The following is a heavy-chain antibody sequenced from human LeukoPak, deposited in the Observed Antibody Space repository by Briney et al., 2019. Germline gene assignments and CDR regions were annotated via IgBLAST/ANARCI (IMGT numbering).Heavy chain of an antibody. Sequence: GRSLRLSCAASGFTFSSYAMHWVRQAPGKGLEWVAVISYDGSNKYYADSVKGRFTISRDNSKNTLYLQMNSLRAKDTAVYYCARDGAIQLWPNFDYWGQGTLVTVSS. J-gene: IGHJ4*02. CDR2: ISYDGSNK. CDR3: ARDGAIQLWPNFDY. CDR1: GFTFSSYA. D-gene: IGHD5-18*01. V-gene: IGHV3-30-3*01.